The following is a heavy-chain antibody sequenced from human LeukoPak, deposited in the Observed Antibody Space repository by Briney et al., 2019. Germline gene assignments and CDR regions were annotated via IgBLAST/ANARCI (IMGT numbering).Heavy chain of an antibody. D-gene: IGHD6-13*01. Sequence: GGSLRLSCAASGFTVSSNYMSWVRQAPGKGLEWVSVIYSGGSTYYADSVKGRFTISRDNSKNTLYLQMNGLRAEDTAVYYCARGIATAANEDRFDPWGQGTLVTVSS. CDR2: IYSGGST. J-gene: IGHJ5*02. V-gene: IGHV3-53*01. CDR3: ARGIATAANEDRFDP. CDR1: GFTVSSNY.